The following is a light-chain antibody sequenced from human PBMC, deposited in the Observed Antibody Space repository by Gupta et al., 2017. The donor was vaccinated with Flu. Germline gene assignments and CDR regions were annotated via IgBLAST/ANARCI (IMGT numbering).Light chain of an antibody. Sequence: QLVLPHSPSASASLGASVKLTCTLSSGHSSYAIAWHQQQPEKGPRYLMKLNSDGSHSKGDGIPDRFSGSSSGAERYLTISSRHSEDEADYYCQTWGTGFWVFGGGTKLTVL. V-gene: IGLV4-69*01. CDR2: LNSDGSH. CDR3: QTWGTGFWV. J-gene: IGLJ3*02. CDR1: SGHSSYA.